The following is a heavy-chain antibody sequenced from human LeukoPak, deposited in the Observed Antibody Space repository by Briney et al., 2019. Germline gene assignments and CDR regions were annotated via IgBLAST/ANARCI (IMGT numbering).Heavy chain of an antibody. CDR1: GYTFTSYY. J-gene: IGHJ4*02. D-gene: IGHD5-18*01. CDR2: INPSGGST. Sequence: GASVKVSCKASGYTFTSYYMHWVRQAPGQGLEWMGIINPSGGSTSYAQKFQGRVTMTRDTSTSTVYMELSSLRSEDTAVYYCAKEVWRGYSYGYPFDYWGQGTLVTVSS. V-gene: IGHV1-46*01. CDR3: AKEVWRGYSYGYPFDY.